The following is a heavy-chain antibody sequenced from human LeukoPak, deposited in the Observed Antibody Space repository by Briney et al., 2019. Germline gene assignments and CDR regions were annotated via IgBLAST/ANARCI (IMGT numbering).Heavy chain of an antibody. CDR2: IIPIFGTA. CDR1: GGTFSSYA. D-gene: IGHD3-3*01. Sequence: ASVKVSCKASGGTFSSYAISWVRQAPGQGLEWMGGIIPIFGTANYAQKFQGRVTMTRNTSISTAYMELSSLRSEDTAVYYCARGRSITIFGVVNNWFDPWGQGTLVTVSS. V-gene: IGHV1-69*05. CDR3: ARGRSITIFGVVNNWFDP. J-gene: IGHJ5*02.